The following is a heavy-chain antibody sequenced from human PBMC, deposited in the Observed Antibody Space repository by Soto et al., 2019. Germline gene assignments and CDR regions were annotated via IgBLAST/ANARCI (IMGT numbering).Heavy chain of an antibody. CDR2: IYYSGTT. Sequence: SETLSLTCTVTGGSMSSYYWGWIRQPPGKGLEWLGYIYYSGTTNYNPSLKSRVTISMDMSKNQYSLKLSSVTAADTAVYYCARDKVVGPLNLYYGMDVWGQGTTVTVSS. V-gene: IGHV4-59*01. D-gene: IGHD2-15*01. J-gene: IGHJ6*02. CDR1: GGSMSSYY. CDR3: ARDKVVGPLNLYYGMDV.